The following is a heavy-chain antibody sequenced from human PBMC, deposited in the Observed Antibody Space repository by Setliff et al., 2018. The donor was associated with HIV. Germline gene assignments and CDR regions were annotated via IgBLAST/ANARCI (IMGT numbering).Heavy chain of an antibody. V-gene: IGHV4-39*07. CDR1: GGSISSSSYY. CDR2: IYYSGST. D-gene: IGHD6-13*01. Sequence: SETLSLTCTVSGGSISSSSYYWGWIRQPPGKGLEWIGSIYYSGSTYQNPSLKSRVAISVDTSKNQFSLKLSSVTAADTAVYYCARGRAAAVGRLWFDPWGQGTLVT. J-gene: IGHJ5*02. CDR3: ARGRAAAVGRLWFDP.